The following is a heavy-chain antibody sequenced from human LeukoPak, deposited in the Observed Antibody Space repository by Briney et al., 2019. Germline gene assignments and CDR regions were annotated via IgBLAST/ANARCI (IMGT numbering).Heavy chain of an antibody. CDR2: IYYCGST. Sequence: SETLSLTCTVSGGSISSGGYYWSWVRQHPGKGLEWLGYIYYCGSTYYNPSLKSRVSISKDTSKNQFSLKLSSVTAADTAVYFCARGRNCDTLTAYLNWFDPWGQGTLVTVSS. V-gene: IGHV4-31*03. J-gene: IGHJ5*02. CDR3: ARGRNCDTLTAYLNWFDP. D-gene: IGHD3-9*01. CDR1: GGSISSGGYY.